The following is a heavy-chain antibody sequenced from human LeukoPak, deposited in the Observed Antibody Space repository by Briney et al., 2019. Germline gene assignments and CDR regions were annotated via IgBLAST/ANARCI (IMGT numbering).Heavy chain of an antibody. Sequence: SQTLSLTCTVSGGSISSGDYYWSWIRQPPGKGLEWIGYIYYSGSTYYNPSLKSRVTISVDTSKNQFSLKLSSVTAADTAVYYCARGSGSSWYDGYFQHWGQGTLVTVSS. J-gene: IGHJ1*01. CDR3: ARGSGSSWYDGYFQH. CDR2: IYYSGST. V-gene: IGHV4-30-4*08. D-gene: IGHD6-13*01. CDR1: GGSISSGDYY.